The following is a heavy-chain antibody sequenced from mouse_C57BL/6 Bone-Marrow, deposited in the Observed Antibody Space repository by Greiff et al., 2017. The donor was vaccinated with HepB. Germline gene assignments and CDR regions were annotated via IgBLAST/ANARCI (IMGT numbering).Heavy chain of an antibody. D-gene: IGHD1-1*01. CDR3: AREEEIYYYGSSYWYFDV. J-gene: IGHJ1*03. CDR2: IYPGSGST. V-gene: IGHV1-55*01. Sequence: QVQLQQPGAELVKPGASVKMSCKASGYTFTSYWITWVKQRPGQGLEWIGDIYPGSGSTNYNEKFKSKATLTVDTSSSTAYMQLSSLTSEDSAVYYCAREEEIYYYGSSYWYFDVGGTGTTVTVSS. CDR1: GYTFTSYW.